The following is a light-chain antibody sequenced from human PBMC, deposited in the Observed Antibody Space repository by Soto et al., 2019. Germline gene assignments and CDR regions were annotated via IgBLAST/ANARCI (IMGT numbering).Light chain of an antibody. CDR1: QSVSSN. Sequence: EIVMTQSPATLSVSPGEEATLSCRASQSVSSNLTWYQHKPGQAPRLLIYDASNRATGIPARFSGSGSGTDFTLTISSLEPEDFAVYYCQQRSNWPITFGQGTRLEI. J-gene: IGKJ5*01. CDR2: DAS. CDR3: QQRSNWPIT. V-gene: IGKV3-11*01.